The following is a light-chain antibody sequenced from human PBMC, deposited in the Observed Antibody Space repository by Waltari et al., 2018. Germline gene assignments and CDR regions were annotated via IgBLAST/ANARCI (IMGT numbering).Light chain of an antibody. CDR2: EVT. Sequence: QSALTQPPSASGSPGQSVTISCTGTSSDVGGYNYVSWYQQHPGKAPKLLIYEVTKRPSGVPARFSGSRSGNTASLTVAGLQAEDEADYYCSSYGGSNTLWVFGTGTKVTVL. CDR1: SSDVGGYNY. J-gene: IGLJ1*01. CDR3: SSYGGSNTLWV. V-gene: IGLV2-8*01.